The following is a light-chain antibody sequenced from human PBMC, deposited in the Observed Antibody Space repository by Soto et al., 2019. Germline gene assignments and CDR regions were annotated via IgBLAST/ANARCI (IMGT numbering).Light chain of an antibody. V-gene: IGLV2-14*01. Sequence: SALTQRASVSGSPGQSIAIFCPGTSGDVGGYDYVSWYQQHPDKAPKLMIYEVTKRPSWVSNRFSGSKSGNTASLTISGLQPEDEADYYCSSHTSGSTRVFGSGTKVTVL. CDR3: SSHTSGSTRV. CDR1: SGDVGGYDY. CDR2: EVT. J-gene: IGLJ1*01.